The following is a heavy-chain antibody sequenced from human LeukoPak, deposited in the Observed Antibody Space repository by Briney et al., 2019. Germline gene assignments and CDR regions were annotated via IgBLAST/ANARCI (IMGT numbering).Heavy chain of an antibody. CDR1: GYTFTSYD. V-gene: IGHV1-8*01. D-gene: IGHD1-26*01. J-gene: IGHJ6*03. CDR3: ARGGLGAPRRYYYYYMDV. Sequence: ASVKVSCKPSGYTFTSYDVNWVRHATGQGLEWMGWMNPNSGNTGYSQKFHGRVTMSRNTSISTAYMELSSLRSEDTAVYYCARGGLGAPRRYYYYYMDVWGKGTTVTVSS. CDR2: MNPNSGNT.